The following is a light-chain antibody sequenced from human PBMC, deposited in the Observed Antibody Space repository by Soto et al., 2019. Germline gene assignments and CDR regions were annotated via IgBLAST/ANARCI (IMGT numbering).Light chain of an antibody. CDR2: DVN. CDR3: YSDAGSYTNV. J-gene: IGLJ1*01. V-gene: IGLV2-11*01. CDR1: SSDGCGYKY. Sequence: SALAQARTLSGSPGRTVTLSCSRTSSDGCGYKYGSVYQEHPGEAPKLMVYDVNKRPSGVPDRFSGSKSGNTASLTISGLQAEDEADYYCYSDAGSYTNVFGSGTKGTV.